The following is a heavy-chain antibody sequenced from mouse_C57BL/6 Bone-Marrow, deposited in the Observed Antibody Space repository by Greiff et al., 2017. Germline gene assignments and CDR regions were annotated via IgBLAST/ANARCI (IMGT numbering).Heavy chain of an antibody. D-gene: IGHD6-2*01. Sequence: VQLQQSGAELVKPGASVKLSCTASGFNIKDYYMHWVQQRTEQGLEWIGRIDPEDGETKYAPKFQGKATITANNSSSTASLQLSSLSTEDTAVYYCARSLISNWYFDVWGTGTTVTVSS. J-gene: IGHJ1*03. CDR2: IDPEDGET. CDR1: GFNIKDYY. V-gene: IGHV14-2*01. CDR3: ARSLISNWYFDV.